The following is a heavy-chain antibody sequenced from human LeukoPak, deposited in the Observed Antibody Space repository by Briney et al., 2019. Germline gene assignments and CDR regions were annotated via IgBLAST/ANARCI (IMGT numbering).Heavy chain of an antibody. Sequence: SETLSLTCTVSGGSISSSSYYWGWIRQPPGKGLEWIGSIHYSGSTYYNPSLKSRVTISVDTSKNQFSLKLSSVTAADTAVYYCATPKRGYEGGLLWYWGQGTLVTVSS. CDR1: GGSISSSSYY. CDR3: ATPKRGYEGGLLWY. V-gene: IGHV4-39*07. D-gene: IGHD5-12*01. CDR2: IHYSGST. J-gene: IGHJ4*02.